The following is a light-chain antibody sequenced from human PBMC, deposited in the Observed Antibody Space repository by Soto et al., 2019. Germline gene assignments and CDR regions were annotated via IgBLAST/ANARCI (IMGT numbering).Light chain of an antibody. CDR1: ETISTF. CDR3: QQSYDISPIT. Sequence: DIQMTQSPSSLSESVGDRVTMTCRASETISTFLNWYQVKPGKAPKLLIYAASTLQDGVPSRFSGSGSGTDFTLTINSLQPEDFASYYCQQSYDISPITFGQGTRLEIK. J-gene: IGKJ5*01. CDR2: AAS. V-gene: IGKV1-39*01.